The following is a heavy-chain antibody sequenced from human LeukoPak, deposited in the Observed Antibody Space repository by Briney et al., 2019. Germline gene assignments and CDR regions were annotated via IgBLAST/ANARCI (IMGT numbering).Heavy chain of an antibody. CDR2: IYYSGRT. D-gene: IGHD4-11*01. Sequence: PSETLSLTCTVSGGSISSYYWSGIPQPPGKGREGIGYIYYSGRTDYNPSLKSRVTISVDTSKNQLSLKLSSVTAADTAVYYCAREGVTKYYFDYWGQGTLVTVSS. V-gene: IGHV4-59*01. J-gene: IGHJ4*02. CDR1: GGSISSYY. CDR3: AREGVTKYYFDY.